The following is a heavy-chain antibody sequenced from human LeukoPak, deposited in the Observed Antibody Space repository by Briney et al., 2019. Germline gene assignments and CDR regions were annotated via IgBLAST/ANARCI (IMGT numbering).Heavy chain of an antibody. CDR3: ARDFTYYYDSSGLDP. J-gene: IGHJ5*02. Sequence: PGGSLRLSCAASGFTFSSFAMSWVRQAPGKGLEWASRMSGSSGRTDYADSVKGRFTISRDNSKNTLYLQMNSLRAEDTAVYYCARDFTYYYDSSGLDPWGQGTLVTVSS. CDR2: MSGSSGRT. CDR1: GFTFSSFA. V-gene: IGHV3-23*01. D-gene: IGHD3-22*01.